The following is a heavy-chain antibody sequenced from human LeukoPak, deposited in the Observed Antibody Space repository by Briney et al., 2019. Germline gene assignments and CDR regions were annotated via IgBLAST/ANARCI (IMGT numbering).Heavy chain of an antibody. CDR2: IYTSGST. Sequence: SETLSLTCTVSGGSISSYYWSWTRQPPGKGLEWIGYIYTSGSTNYNPSLKSRVTISVDTSENQFSLKLSSVTAADTAVYYCARHERSSSWYGTFDYWGQGTLVTVSS. CDR3: ARHERSSSWYGTFDY. CDR1: GGSISSYY. J-gene: IGHJ4*02. V-gene: IGHV4-4*09. D-gene: IGHD6-13*01.